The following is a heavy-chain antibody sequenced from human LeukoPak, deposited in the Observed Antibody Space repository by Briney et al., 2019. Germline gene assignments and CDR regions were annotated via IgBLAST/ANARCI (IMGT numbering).Heavy chain of an antibody. CDR3: ARVSSSWYQDWYFDL. V-gene: IGHV4-39*07. CDR2: IFYSGST. CDR1: GGSISTSNYY. J-gene: IGHJ2*01. D-gene: IGHD6-13*01. Sequence: SETLSLTCTVSGGSISTSNYYWGWIRQPPGKGLEWIGNIFYSGSTYYSPSLKSRVTISLDTSRYQFSLKLTSVTAADTAVYYCARVSSSWYQDWYFDLWGRGTLVTVSS.